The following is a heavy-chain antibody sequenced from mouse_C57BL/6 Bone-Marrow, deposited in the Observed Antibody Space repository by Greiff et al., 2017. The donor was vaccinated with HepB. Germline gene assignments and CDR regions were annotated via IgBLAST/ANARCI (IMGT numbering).Heavy chain of an antibody. J-gene: IGHJ1*03. D-gene: IGHD2-2*01. V-gene: IGHV1-9*01. CDR1: GYTFTGYW. CDR2: ILPGSGST. CDR3: AVYGYSPYWYFDV. Sequence: QVQLQQSGAELMKPGASVKLSCKATGYTFTGYWIEWVKQRPGHGLEWIGEILPGSGSTNYNEKFKGKATFTADTSSNTAYMQLSSLTTEDSAIYDCAVYGYSPYWYFDVWGTGTTVTVSS.